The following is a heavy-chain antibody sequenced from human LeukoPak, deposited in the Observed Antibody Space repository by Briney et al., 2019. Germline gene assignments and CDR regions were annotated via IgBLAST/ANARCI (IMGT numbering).Heavy chain of an antibody. V-gene: IGHV4-61*02. CDR1: GGSITSAGYS. D-gene: IGHD2-2*01. CDR3: ARGYCTSTSCSENRYYFDS. CDR2: IYSSGSI. J-gene: IGHJ4*02. Sequence: SQTLSLTCTVSGGSITSAGYSWGWIRQPAGKGLEWIGRIYSSGSINSNPSLKSRGTISVDTSKNQFSLKLRSVTAADTAVYFCARGYCTSTSCSENRYYFDSWGQGALVTVSS.